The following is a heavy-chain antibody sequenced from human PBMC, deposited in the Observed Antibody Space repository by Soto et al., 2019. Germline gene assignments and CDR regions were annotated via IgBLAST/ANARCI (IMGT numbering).Heavy chain of an antibody. J-gene: IGHJ4*01. CDR2: ISAHNGNT. CDR3: ARGRYGDY. D-gene: IGHD1-1*01. Sequence: QVHLVQSGAEVKKPGASVKFSCKASGYTFTSYGITWVRQAPGQGLEWMGWISAHNGNTDYAQKLQGRVIVTRDTSPSTAYMELRSLRSDDTAVYYCARGRYGDYWRHGALVTVSS. CDR1: GYTFTSYG. V-gene: IGHV1-18*01.